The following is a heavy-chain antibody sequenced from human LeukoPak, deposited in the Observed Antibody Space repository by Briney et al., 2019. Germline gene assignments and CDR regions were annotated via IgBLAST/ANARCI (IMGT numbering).Heavy chain of an antibody. CDR1: GDSVSSNSAA. J-gene: IGHJ4*02. V-gene: IGHV6-1*01. CDR2: TYCRSKWYN. D-gene: IGHD1-26*01. CDR3: ARAIVGTTLFFDY. Sequence: SQTLSLICAISGDSVSSNSAAWNWIRQSPSRGLEWLGRTYCRSKWYNEYAVSVKSRITINPDTSENQFSLQLNSVTPEDTAVYYCARAIVGTTLFFDYWGQGTLVAVSS.